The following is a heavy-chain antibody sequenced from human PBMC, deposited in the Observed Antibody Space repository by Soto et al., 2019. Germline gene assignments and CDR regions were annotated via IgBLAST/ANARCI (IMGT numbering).Heavy chain of an antibody. V-gene: IGHV1-8*01. CDR1: GYTFTSYD. CDR3: ARRAWFGGRRAFDI. Sequence: ASVKVSCKASGYTFTSYDINWVRQATGQGLEWMGWMNPNSGNTGYAQKFQGRVTMTRNTSISTAYMELSSLRSEDTAVYYCARRAWFGGRRAFDIWGQGTMVTVSS. CDR2: MNPNSGNT. D-gene: IGHD3-10*01. J-gene: IGHJ3*02.